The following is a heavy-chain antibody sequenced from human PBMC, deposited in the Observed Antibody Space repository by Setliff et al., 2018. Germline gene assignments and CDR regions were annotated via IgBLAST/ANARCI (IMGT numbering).Heavy chain of an antibody. CDR1: GFSFSDYA. J-gene: IGHJ4*02. CDR3: AKDVVGYSSTWPKRDYFDY. D-gene: IGHD6-13*01. V-gene: IGHV3-23*01. CDR2: GSTGKT. Sequence: GGSLRLSCAASGFSFSDYAMSWVRQAPRKGLEWVSGGSTGKTDYADSVKGRFTMSRDSSTNTLYLQMNSLRGEDTAVYYCAKDVVGYSSTWPKRDYFDYWGQGTLVTVSS.